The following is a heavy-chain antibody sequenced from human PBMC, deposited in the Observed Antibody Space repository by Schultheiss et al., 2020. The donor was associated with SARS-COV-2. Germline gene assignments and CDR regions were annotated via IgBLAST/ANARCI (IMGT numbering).Heavy chain of an antibody. J-gene: IGHJ3*02. D-gene: IGHD3-10*01. CDR1: GYTFTGYY. Sequence: ASVKVSCKASGYTFTGYYMHWVRQAPGQGLEWMGWINPNSGGTNYAQKFQGRVTMTRDTSISTAYMELSRLRSDDTAVYYCARVNFMVRGVINAFDIWGQGTMVTVSS. V-gene: IGHV1-2*02. CDR3: ARVNFMVRGVINAFDI. CDR2: INPNSGGT.